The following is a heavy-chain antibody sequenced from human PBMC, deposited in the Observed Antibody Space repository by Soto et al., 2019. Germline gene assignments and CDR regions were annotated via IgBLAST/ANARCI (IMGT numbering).Heavy chain of an antibody. V-gene: IGHV3-66*01. CDR1: GFSVSSYY. CDR3: ARSSGWNRFDY. D-gene: IGHD6-19*01. Sequence: EVQLVESGGDLVQPGGSLRLSCAVSGFSVSSYYMNWVRQAPGKGLEWVSLIYGGGSTSYAASVTGRFTISRDNSKNTLYLQMNRLRADDTAVYYCARSSGWNRFDYWGQGNLVTVSS. J-gene: IGHJ4*02. CDR2: IYGGGST.